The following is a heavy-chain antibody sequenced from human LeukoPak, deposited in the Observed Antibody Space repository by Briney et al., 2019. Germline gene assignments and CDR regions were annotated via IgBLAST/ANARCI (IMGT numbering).Heavy chain of an antibody. Sequence: ASVTVSCTAPGYTFTSYGISWVRQAPEQGLGWVVWISAYNGNTNNAQNLQGRVTMTTDTSTSTAYMELRSLRSDDTAVYYCASTSYYYDSSGYYYWGQGTLVTVSS. J-gene: IGHJ4*02. V-gene: IGHV1-18*01. CDR2: ISAYNGNT. CDR3: ASTSYYYDSSGYYY. CDR1: GYTFTSYG. D-gene: IGHD3-22*01.